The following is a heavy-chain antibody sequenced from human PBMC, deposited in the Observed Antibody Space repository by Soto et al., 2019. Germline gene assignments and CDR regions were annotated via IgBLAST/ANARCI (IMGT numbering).Heavy chain of an antibody. CDR1: GYAGTDCS. V-gene: IGHV1-46*01. D-gene: IGHD3-10*01. Sequence: ASATVPSKEDGYAGTDCSLRWLRQPPEKGLEWMGIINPSGGSTSYAQKFQGRVTMTRDTSTSTVYMELSSLRSEDTAVYYCASYYYGSGSYYYYYGMDVWGQGTTVTVSS. CDR3: ASYYYGSGSYYYYYGMDV. CDR2: INPSGGST. J-gene: IGHJ6*02.